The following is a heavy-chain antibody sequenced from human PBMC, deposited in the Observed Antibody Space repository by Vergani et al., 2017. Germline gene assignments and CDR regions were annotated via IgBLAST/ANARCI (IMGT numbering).Heavy chain of an antibody. CDR2: INHSGST. D-gene: IGHD6-13*01. V-gene: IGHV4-34*01. CDR3: AIVGAAAGTPPFDY. CDR1: GGSFSGYY. Sequence: QVQLQQWGAGLLKPSETLSLTCAVYGGSFSGYYWSWIRQPPGKGLEWIGEINHSGSTNYNPSLKSRVTISVDTSKNQFSLKLSSVTAADTAVYYCAIVGAAAGTPPFDYWGQGTLVTVSS. J-gene: IGHJ4*02.